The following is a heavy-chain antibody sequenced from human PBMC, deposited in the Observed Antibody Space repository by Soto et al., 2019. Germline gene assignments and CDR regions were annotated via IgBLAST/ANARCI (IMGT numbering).Heavy chain of an antibody. CDR3: ARGFPVGFGP. J-gene: IGHJ5*02. V-gene: IGHV1-3*05. D-gene: IGHD2-15*01. CDR2: INAGNGNT. CDR1: GYTFTSYA. Sequence: QVQLVQSGAEKKKPGASVKVSCKASGYTFTSYAIAWVRQAPGQRLEWMGWINAGNGNTKYSQKFQGRVTITRDTAASTANMELSSLRSGDTAVYYFARGFPVGFGPWCQGALVTVSS.